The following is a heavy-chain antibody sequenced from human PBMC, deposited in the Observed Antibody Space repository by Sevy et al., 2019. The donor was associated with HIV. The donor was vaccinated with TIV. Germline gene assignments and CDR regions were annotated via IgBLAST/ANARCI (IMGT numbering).Heavy chain of an antibody. V-gene: IGHV3-30*02. CDR1: GLIFSHYG. CDR2: ISFDGSNK. D-gene: IGHD6-13*01. J-gene: IGHJ4*02. CDR3: AKNTAAAGTWGFDY. Sequence: GGSLRLSCAASGLIFSHYGMHWVRQAPGKGLEWVAFISFDGSNKYYVDSVKGRFTISRDNSKNTLYLQMNSLRTEDTALYYCAKNTAAAGTWGFDYWGQGTLVTVSS.